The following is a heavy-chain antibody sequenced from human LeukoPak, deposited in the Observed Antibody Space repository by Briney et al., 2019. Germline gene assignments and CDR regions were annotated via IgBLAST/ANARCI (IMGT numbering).Heavy chain of an antibody. CDR1: GFTFTGYY. J-gene: IGHJ4*02. CDR2: INLNSGGA. V-gene: IGHV1-2*02. Sequence: ASVKVSCKASGFTFTGYYVHWVRQAPGQGLEWMGWINLNSGGANYAQKFQGRVTMTRDTSISTAYMELSSLRSDDTALYYCARDQATVTTPYFDYWGQGTLVTVSS. CDR3: ARDQATVTTPYFDY. D-gene: IGHD4-17*01.